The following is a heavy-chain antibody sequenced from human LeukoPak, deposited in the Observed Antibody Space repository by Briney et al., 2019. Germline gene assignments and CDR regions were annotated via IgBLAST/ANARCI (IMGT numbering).Heavy chain of an antibody. CDR2: INPNSGGT. V-gene: IGHV1-2*04. D-gene: IGHD2-15*01. CDR3: ARDILGRSNGGSNYFGMDV. J-gene: IGHJ6*02. CDR1: GYTFTAYY. Sequence: ASVKVSCKASGYTFTAYYMHWVRQGPGQGLGWMGCINPNSGGTHYAQKFQDWVSMTRDTSINTAYMELSSLRSDDTAVYYCARDILGRSNGGSNYFGMDVWGQGTTVTVSS.